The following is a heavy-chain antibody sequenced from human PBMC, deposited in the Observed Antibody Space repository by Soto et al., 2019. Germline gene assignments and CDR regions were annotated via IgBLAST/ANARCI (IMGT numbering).Heavy chain of an antibody. CDR1: GYTFTSYA. Sequence: QVQLVQSGAEVKKPGASVKVSCKASGYTFTSYAMHWVRQAPGQRLEWMGWINAGNGNTKYSQKFQGRVTITKNTSASTAYKELSSLRSEDTAVYYCARGPLRNWFDPWGQGTLVTVSS. CDR2: INAGNGNT. V-gene: IGHV1-3*01. J-gene: IGHJ5*02. D-gene: IGHD5-12*01. CDR3: ARGPLRNWFDP.